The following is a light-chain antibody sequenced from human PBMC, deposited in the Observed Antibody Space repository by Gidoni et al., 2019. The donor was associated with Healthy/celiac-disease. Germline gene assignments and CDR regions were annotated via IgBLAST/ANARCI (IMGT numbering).Light chain of an antibody. CDR1: QSVSSSY. V-gene: IGKV3-20*01. J-gene: IGKJ2*01. CDR2: GAS. CDR3: QQYGSSPPYT. Sequence: EMVLTQSPGTLSLSPGERATLSCRASQSVSSSYLAWYQQKPGQAPRLLIYGASSRATGIPDRFSGSGSVTYFTLTISRLEPEDFAVYYCQQYGSSPPYTFGQGTKLEIK.